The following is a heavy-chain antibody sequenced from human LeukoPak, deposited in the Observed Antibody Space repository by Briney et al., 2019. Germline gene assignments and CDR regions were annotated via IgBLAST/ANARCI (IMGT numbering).Heavy chain of an antibody. CDR3: AGHHHRNTVDF. Sequence: TSETLSLTCTVSGGSISSYYWSWIRQPPGKGLEWIAYISDIGSINYNPSLKSRVTISLDTSKNQFSLKLSSVTAADTAVYYCAGHHHRNTVDFWGQGTLVTVSS. V-gene: IGHV4-59*08. D-gene: IGHD2/OR15-2a*01. J-gene: IGHJ4*02. CDR1: GGSISSYY. CDR2: ISDIGSI.